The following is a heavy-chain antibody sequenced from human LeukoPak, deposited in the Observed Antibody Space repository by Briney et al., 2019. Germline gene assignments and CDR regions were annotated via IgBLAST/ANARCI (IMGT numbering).Heavy chain of an antibody. J-gene: IGHJ4*02. D-gene: IGHD3-16*01. CDR2: ISWNSGGM. CDR3: ARGRWLSESPLDY. V-gene: IGHV3-9*01. Sequence: PGRSLRLSCAASGFSFDDYAMHWVRQAPGKGLEWVSGISWNSGGMGYADSVKGRFTISRDNAKNSLYLQMNSLRTEDTALYYCARGRWLSESPLDYWGQETLVTVSS. CDR1: GFSFDDYA.